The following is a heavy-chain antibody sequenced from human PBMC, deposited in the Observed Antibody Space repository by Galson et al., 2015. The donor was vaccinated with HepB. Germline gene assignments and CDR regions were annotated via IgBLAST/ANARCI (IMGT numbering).Heavy chain of an antibody. J-gene: IGHJ3*02. D-gene: IGHD2-15*01. Sequence: SVKVSCKASGGTFSSYAISWVRQAPGQGLEWMGRIIPILGIANYAQKFQGRVTITADKSTSTAYLQWSSLKASDTAMYYCARRDMWSAFDIWGQGTMVTVSS. CDR3: ARRDMWSAFDI. CDR1: GGTFSSYA. CDR2: IIPILGIA. V-gene: IGHV1-69*04.